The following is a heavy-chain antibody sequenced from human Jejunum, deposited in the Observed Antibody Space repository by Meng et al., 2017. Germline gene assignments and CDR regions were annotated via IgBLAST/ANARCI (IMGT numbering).Heavy chain of an antibody. D-gene: IGHD7-27*01. J-gene: IGHJ4*02. V-gene: IGHV4-61*01. CDR2: NFDNGRT. CDR3: ARDNWGSIDY. CDR1: AGFASSGSYY. Sequence: QGWGPGLVWPSDTLSLTCTVSAGFASSGSYYWTWVRQSPGKGLEWIGYNFDNGRTNYNPSLKSRVTMSVDTSRNQFSLKLSSVTAADTAVYYCARDNWGSIDYWGQGVLVTASS.